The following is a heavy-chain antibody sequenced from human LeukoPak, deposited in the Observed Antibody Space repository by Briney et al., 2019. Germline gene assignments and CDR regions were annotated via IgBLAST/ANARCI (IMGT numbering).Heavy chain of an antibody. V-gene: IGHV4-4*02. CDR2: IYHSGST. Sequence: SETLSLTCAVSGGSISSSNWWSWIRQPPGKGLEWIGEIYHSGSTNYNPSLKSRVTISVDTSKNQFSLKLSSVTAADTAVYFCARGPYSYDSSGAFDIWGQGTMVTVSS. D-gene: IGHD3-22*01. CDR3: ARGPYSYDSSGAFDI. J-gene: IGHJ3*02. CDR1: GGSISSSNW.